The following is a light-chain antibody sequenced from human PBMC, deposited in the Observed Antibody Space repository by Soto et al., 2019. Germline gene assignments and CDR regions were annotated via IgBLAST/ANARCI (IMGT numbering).Light chain of an antibody. V-gene: IGKV1-5*01. CDR1: QTIDKK. J-gene: IGKJ5*01. CDR2: DAS. Sequence: DIQLIQSPSTHSASVGDRVTITFRASQTIDKKLAWYQQKPGKAPKLLIFDASILQTGVPLRFSGSGSGTEFPLSINRLQPDDFGTYFCQQYDLSWTFGQGTRLEIK. CDR3: QQYDLSWT.